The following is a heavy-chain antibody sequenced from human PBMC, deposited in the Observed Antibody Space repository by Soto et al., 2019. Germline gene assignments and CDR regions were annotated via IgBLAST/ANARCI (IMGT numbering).Heavy chain of an antibody. Sequence: SETLSLTCAVSGGSISSSNWWSWVGQPPGKGLEWIGEIYHSGSTNYNPSLKSRVTISVDKSKNQFSLKLSSVTAADTAVYYCARGGSSWYSRYYGMDVWGQGTTVTVSS. V-gene: IGHV4-4*02. CDR1: GGSISSSNW. J-gene: IGHJ6*02. CDR2: IYHSGST. CDR3: ARGGSSWYSRYYGMDV. D-gene: IGHD6-13*01.